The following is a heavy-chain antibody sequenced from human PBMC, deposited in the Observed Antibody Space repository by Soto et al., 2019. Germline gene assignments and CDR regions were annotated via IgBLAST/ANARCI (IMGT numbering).Heavy chain of an antibody. CDR3: ARGGELPLYYYYGMDV. CDR2: INPNSGGT. D-gene: IGHD1-26*01. Sequence: GASVKVSCKASGYTFTGYYMHWVRQAPGQGLEWMGWINPNSGGTNYAQKFQGWVTMTRDTSISTAYMELSRLRSDDTAVYYCARGGELPLYYYYGMDVWGQGTTVTVSS. CDR1: GYTFTGYY. V-gene: IGHV1-2*04. J-gene: IGHJ6*02.